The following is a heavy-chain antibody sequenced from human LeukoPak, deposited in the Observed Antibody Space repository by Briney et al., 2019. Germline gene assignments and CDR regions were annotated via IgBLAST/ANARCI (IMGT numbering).Heavy chain of an antibody. Sequence: GGSLRLSCAASGFTVSSNYMSWVRQAPGKGLECVSVIYSSGSTYYADSVKGRFTISRDNSKNTLYLQMNSLRAEDTAVYYCARGDSSGYPVKDWRQGTLVTVSS. J-gene: IGHJ4*02. V-gene: IGHV3-53*01. CDR1: GFTVSSNY. CDR2: IYSSGST. CDR3: ARGDSSGYPVKD. D-gene: IGHD3-22*01.